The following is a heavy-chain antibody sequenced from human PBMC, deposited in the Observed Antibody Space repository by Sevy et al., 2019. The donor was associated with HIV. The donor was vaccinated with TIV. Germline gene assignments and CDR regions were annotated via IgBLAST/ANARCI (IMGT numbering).Heavy chain of an antibody. V-gene: IGHV4-59*01. CDR1: GDSISSYF. CDR3: ARDSAVVPRALVY. Sequence: SETLSLTCNVSGDSISSYFWSWFRQPPGKGLEWIGYIYYSGSSEYNHSLRSRVTISIGTSKKYLSMKLTSVTAADTAVYYCARDSAVVPRALVYWGQGTLVTVSS. CDR2: IYYSGSS. D-gene: IGHD2-15*01. J-gene: IGHJ4*02.